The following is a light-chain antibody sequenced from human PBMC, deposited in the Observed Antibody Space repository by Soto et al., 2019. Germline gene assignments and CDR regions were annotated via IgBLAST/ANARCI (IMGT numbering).Light chain of an antibody. CDR1: QSVSSY. V-gene: IGKV3-11*01. CDR3: QQRSNWWT. Sequence: VVLSRCPPTLSLSPGERATLSCRASQSVSSYLAWYQQKPGQAPRLLIYDASNRATGIPARFSGSGSGTDFTLTISSLEPEDFAVYYCQQRSNWWTFGQGTKVDIK. CDR2: DAS. J-gene: IGKJ1*01.